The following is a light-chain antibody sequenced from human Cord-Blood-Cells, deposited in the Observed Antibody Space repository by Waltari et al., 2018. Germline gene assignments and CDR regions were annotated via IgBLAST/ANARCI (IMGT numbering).Light chain of an antibody. CDR1: QSISSY. V-gene: IGKV1-39*01. Sequence: DIQMTQSPSSVSASVGDRVTITCRASQSISSYLNWYQQKPGKAPKLLIYAASSLQSGVPSRFSGSGSGTDFTLTIGRLQPEDFATYYCQQGYSTLWTFGQGPKVEIK. CDR2: AAS. CDR3: QQGYSTLWT. J-gene: IGKJ1*01.